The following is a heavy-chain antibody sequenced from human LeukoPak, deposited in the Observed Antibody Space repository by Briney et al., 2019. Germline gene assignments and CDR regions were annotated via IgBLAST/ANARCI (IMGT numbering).Heavy chain of an antibody. J-gene: IGHJ4*01. CDR1: GGSVSSTTYY. Sequence: PSETLSLTCTVSGGSVSSTTYYWSWIRQPPGKGLEWIGYIYSSGSANYNPSLKSRVIISRDTSKNQISLNLTSVTAADTALYFCARHRDYYDTWGHGTLVTVSS. D-gene: IGHD3-22*01. V-gene: IGHV4-61*01. CDR3: ARHRDYYDT. CDR2: IYSSGSA.